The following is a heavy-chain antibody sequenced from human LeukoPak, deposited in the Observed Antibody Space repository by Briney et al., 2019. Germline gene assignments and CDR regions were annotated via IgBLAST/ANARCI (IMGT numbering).Heavy chain of an antibody. J-gene: IGHJ4*02. CDR3: ARDQGYSSGWYIRFDY. V-gene: IGHV1-18*01. Sequence: ASVKVSCKATGYTFTSYGISWVRQAPGQGLEWMGWISAYNGNTNYAQKLQSRVTMTTDTSTSTAYMELRSLRSDDTAVYYCARDQGYSSGWYIRFDYWGQGTLVTVSS. CDR2: ISAYNGNT. CDR1: GYTFTSYG. D-gene: IGHD6-19*01.